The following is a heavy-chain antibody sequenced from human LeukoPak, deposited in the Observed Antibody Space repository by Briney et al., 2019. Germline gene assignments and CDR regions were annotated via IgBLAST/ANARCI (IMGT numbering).Heavy chain of an antibody. D-gene: IGHD3-3*01. CDR1: GGTFSSYA. J-gene: IGHJ5*02. CDR2: IIPIFGTA. CDR3: AREAITIFGVVRTQTTYGPHRFDP. V-gene: IGHV1-69*05. Sequence: ASVKVSCKASGGTFSSYAISWVRQAPGQGLEWMGGIIPIFGTANYAQKFRGRVTMTRDMSTSTVYMELSSLGSEDTAVYYCAREAITIFGVVRTQTTYGPHRFDPWGQGTLVTVSS.